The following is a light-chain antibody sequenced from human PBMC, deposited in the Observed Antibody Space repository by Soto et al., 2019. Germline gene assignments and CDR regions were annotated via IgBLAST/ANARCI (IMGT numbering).Light chain of an antibody. CDR3: QQYGSSPRT. CDR2: GAS. CDR1: QCVSSSY. Sequence: ENVVTQSPGTLSFSPGEKAKLSCRAIQCVSSSYLAWYQQKPGQAPRLLIYGASSRATGIPDRFSGSGSGTDFTLTISRLEPEDFAVYYCQQYGSSPRTFGQGTKVDIK. V-gene: IGKV3-20*01. J-gene: IGKJ1*01.